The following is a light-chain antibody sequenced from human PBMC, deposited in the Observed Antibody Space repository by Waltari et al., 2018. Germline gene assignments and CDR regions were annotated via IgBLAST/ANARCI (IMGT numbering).Light chain of an antibody. Sequence: EVVMTPSPATLSVSPGERATLSCRASHGISDNLAWYQQKPGQAPRLLIYGAFTRATGIPARFTGSGSGTEFTLTINSLQSEDSAVYYCQQYNRWPPITFGQGTRLEIK. J-gene: IGKJ5*01. CDR2: GAF. CDR3: QQYNRWPPIT. V-gene: IGKV3-15*01. CDR1: HGISDN.